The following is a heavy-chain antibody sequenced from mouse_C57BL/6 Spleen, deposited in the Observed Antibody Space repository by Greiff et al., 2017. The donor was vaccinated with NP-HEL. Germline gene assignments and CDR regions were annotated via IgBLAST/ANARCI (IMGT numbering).Heavy chain of an antibody. D-gene: IGHD1-1*01. CDR1: GFTFTDYY. J-gene: IGHJ1*03. CDR3: ARDYYGSSYPHWYFDV. Sequence: EVQLVESGGGLVQPGGSLSLSCAASGFTFTDYYMSWVRQPPGKALEWLGFIRNKANGYTTEYSASVKGRFTISRDNSQSILYLQMNALRAEDSATYYCARDYYGSSYPHWYFDVWGTGTTVTVSS. V-gene: IGHV7-3*01. CDR2: IRNKANGYTT.